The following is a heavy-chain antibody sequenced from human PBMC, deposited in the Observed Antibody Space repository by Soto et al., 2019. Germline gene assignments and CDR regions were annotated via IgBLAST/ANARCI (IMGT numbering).Heavy chain of an antibody. D-gene: IGHD1-26*01. CDR1: GFTFSTFW. CDR2: VNGDGSTT. V-gene: IGHV3-74*01. J-gene: IGHJ3*01. Sequence: GGSLRLSCAASGFTFSTFWMHWVRQAPGKGLVWVSRVNGDGSTTHYAESVKGRFTISRDNAKNTVYLQTNNLRAEDTAVYYCARGVVGVPRSAFGLWGQGSMVTVSS. CDR3: ARGVVGVPRSAFGL.